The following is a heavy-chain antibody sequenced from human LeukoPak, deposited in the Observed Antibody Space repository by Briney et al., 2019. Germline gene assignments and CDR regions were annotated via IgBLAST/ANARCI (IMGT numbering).Heavy chain of an antibody. J-gene: IGHJ4*02. CDR1: GGSFSGYY. Sequence: SETLSLTCAVYGGSFSGYYWSWIRQPPGKGLEWMGYIYYSGSTNYNPSLKSRVTISVDTSKNQFSLKVSSVTAADTAVYYCARVGSYNFDYWGQGTLVIVSS. D-gene: IGHD1-26*01. V-gene: IGHV4-59*01. CDR3: ARVGSYNFDY. CDR2: IYYSGST.